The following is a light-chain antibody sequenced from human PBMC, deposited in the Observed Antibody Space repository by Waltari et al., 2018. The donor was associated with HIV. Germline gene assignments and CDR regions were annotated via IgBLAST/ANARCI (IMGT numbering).Light chain of an antibody. CDR2: GAS. J-gene: IGKJ2*01. CDR1: QSVSSIY. Sequence: EIVLTQSPGTLSLSPGERATLSCRASQSVSSIYFPWYLQKPGQAPRLLIYGASNRATGVPDRFSGSGSGTDFTLIISRLEPEDFAVYYCQHYGGSAIYTFGQGTKLEIK. V-gene: IGKV3-20*01. CDR3: QHYGGSAIYT.